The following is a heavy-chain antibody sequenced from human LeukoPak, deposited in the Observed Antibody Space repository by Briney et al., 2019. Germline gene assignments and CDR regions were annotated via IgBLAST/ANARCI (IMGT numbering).Heavy chain of an antibody. D-gene: IGHD2-2*02. J-gene: IGHJ5*02. V-gene: IGHV1-2*02. CDR1: GYTFTGYY. CDR3: AREEVHCSSTSCYTGFDP. Sequence: ASVKVSCKASGYTFTGYYMHWVRQAPGQGLEWMGWIDPNSGGTNYAQKFQGRVTMTRDTSISTAYMELSRLRSDDTAVYYCAREEVHCSSTSCYTGFDPWGQGTLVTVSS. CDR2: IDPNSGGT.